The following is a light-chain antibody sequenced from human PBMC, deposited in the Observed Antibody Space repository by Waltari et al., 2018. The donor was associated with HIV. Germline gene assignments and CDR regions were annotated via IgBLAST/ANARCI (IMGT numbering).Light chain of an antibody. CDR1: NSAIGGYTY. Sequence: QSALTQPPSASGSPGQSVTISCTATNSAIGGYTYVSWYQQHPAQAPKLFISEVTKRPSGVPDRFSGSKSGTTASLTVSGLQAEDEADYYCSSYADRNGFYVVFGGGTRLTVL. J-gene: IGLJ2*01. CDR3: SSYADRNGFYVV. CDR2: EVT. V-gene: IGLV2-8*01.